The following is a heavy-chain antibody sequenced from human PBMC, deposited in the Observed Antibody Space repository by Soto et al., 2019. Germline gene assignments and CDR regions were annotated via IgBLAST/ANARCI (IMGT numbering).Heavy chain of an antibody. D-gene: IGHD5-18*01. CDR2: IYTSGRT. CDR3: ARDYDVNTALDYWYFDL. J-gene: IGHJ2*01. Sequence: QVQLQESGPGLVKPSESLSLTCTVSGGSIGNYYWAWIRQSAGKGLEWIGRIYTSGRTHYNPSLTGRVTMSIDTSKNQFSLRLISVTAADTAMYYCARDYDVNTALDYWYFDLWGRGTLVTVSS. CDR1: GGSIGNYY. V-gene: IGHV4-4*07.